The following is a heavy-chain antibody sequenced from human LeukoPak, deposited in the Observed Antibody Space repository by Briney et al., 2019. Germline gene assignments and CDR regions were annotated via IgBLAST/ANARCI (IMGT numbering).Heavy chain of an antibody. D-gene: IGHD2-15*01. CDR1: GFTFSNYA. V-gene: IGHV3-23*01. CDR3: AKEVDCSGGSCYWNWFDP. J-gene: IGHJ5*02. CDR2: MSGGGGST. Sequence: GGSLRLSCAASGFTFSNYAMSWVRQAPGKGLEWVSSMSGGGGSTYYADSVKGRFTISRDNSKNTLYLQMNSLRAEDTAEYYCAKEVDCSGGSCYWNWFDPWGQGTLVTVSS.